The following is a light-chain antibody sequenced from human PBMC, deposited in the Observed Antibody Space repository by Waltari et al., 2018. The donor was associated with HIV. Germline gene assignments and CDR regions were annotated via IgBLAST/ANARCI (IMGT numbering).Light chain of an antibody. CDR1: RSDDGDYNS. Sequence: QSALSLPASVSGSPGQSLTISCTGTRSDDGDYNSVTWYQQHPGKPPKPMIYEASNRPSGVSKRFSGTKSSKTTSLTISGVQADDEADYYCSSDTSSNTVVFGGGTKLTVL. CDR3: SSDTSSNTVV. V-gene: IGLV2-14*01. CDR2: EAS. J-gene: IGLJ2*01.